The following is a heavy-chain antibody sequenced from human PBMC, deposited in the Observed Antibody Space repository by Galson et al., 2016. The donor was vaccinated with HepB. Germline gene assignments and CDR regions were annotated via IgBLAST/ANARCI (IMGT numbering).Heavy chain of an antibody. Sequence: SETLSLTCAVSGDSITTSHWSWIRQPPGGGLEWVGYVFYTGSTSYNPSLKRRVTISMDTSKKEFSLTLTSVTAADTAVYFCARHGPPTGRYWFFDVWGRGTLVAVSS. CDR1: GDSITTSH. J-gene: IGHJ2*01. D-gene: IGHD1-14*01. CDR2: VFYTGST. V-gene: IGHV4-59*08. CDR3: ARHGPPTGRYWFFDV.